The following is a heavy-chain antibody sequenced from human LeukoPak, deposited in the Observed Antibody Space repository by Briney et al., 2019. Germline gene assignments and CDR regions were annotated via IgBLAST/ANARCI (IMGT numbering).Heavy chain of an antibody. CDR3: ARVPKTRWFGGERFFDY. CDR1: GYTFTSYA. D-gene: IGHD3-10*01. Sequence: ASVKVSCKASGYTFTSYAMNWVRQAPGQGLEWMGWINTNTGNPTYAQGFTGRFVFSLDTSVSTAYLQISSLKAEDTAVYYCARVPKTRWFGGERFFDYWGQGTLVTVSS. V-gene: IGHV7-4-1*02. CDR2: INTNTGNP. J-gene: IGHJ4*02.